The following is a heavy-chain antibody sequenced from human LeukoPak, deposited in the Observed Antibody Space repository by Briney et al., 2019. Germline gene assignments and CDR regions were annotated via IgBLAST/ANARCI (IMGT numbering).Heavy chain of an antibody. CDR2: MNPNSGNT. J-gene: IGHJ6*02. CDR3: ARYDLGYCSSTSCSSDGMDV. V-gene: IGHV1-8*01. D-gene: IGHD2-2*01. Sequence: ASVKVSCKASGSTFTSYDINWVRQATGQGLEWMGWMNPNSGNTGYAQKFQGRVTMTRNTSISTAYMELSSLRSEDTAVYYCARYDLGYCSSTSCSSDGMDVWGQGTTVTVSS. CDR1: GSTFTSYD.